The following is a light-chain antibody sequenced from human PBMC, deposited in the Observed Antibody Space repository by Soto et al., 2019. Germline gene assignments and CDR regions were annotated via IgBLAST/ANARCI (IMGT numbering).Light chain of an antibody. V-gene: IGKV3-15*01. J-gene: IGKJ3*01. Sequence: EIVMTQSPATLCVSPGERATLSCRASQSVSSNLAWYQQKPGQAPRLLIYGASTRATGIPARFSGSGSGTEFTLTISSLQSEDFAVYYCQQYNNWPPFTFGPGTKVDI. CDR1: QSVSSN. CDR2: GAS. CDR3: QQYNNWPPFT.